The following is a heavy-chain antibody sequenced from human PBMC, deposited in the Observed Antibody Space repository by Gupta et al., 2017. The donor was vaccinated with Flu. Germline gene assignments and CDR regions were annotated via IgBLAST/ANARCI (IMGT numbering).Heavy chain of an antibody. Sequence: GLEWVADIYYDGSNEDYADSVKGRFTISRDTSKNTLYLQMNSLRAEDTAVYYCSRDREYCSSTKCFIDYYVMDVWGQGTTVTVSS. D-gene: IGHD2-2*01. V-gene: IGHV3-33*01. CDR2: IYYDGSNE. J-gene: IGHJ6*02. CDR3: SRDREYCSSTKCFIDYYVMDV.